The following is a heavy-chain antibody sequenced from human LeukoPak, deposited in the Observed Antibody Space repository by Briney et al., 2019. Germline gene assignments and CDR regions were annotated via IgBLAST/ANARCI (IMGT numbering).Heavy chain of an antibody. J-gene: IGHJ4*02. V-gene: IGHV4-61*02. CDR3: ARELGRYCSSTSCTQGIDY. CDR2: IYTSGST. D-gene: IGHD2-2*01. CDR1: GGSISSGSYY. Sequence: SETLSLTCTVSGGSISSGSYYWSWIRQPAGKGLEWIGRIYTSGSTNYNPSLKSRVTISVDTSKNQFSLKLSSVTAADTAVYYCARELGRYCSSTSCTQGIDYWGQGTLVTVSS.